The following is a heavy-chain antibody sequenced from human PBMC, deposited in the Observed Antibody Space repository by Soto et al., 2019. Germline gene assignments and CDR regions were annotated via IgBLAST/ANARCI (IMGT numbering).Heavy chain of an antibody. V-gene: IGHV1-18*01. CDR2: ISTYNGNS. J-gene: IGHJ5*02. CDR1: GYTFTNYG. D-gene: IGHD2-15*01. Sequence: QVQLVQSGAEVKKPGASVKVSCKASGYTFTNYGISWVRRAPGQGLEWMGWISTYNGNSNSAQKLQGRVTMTTVTSTSTAYIELRSLRSDDTAVYYCARNIVVVVAAAFDPWGQGTLVTVSS. CDR3: ARNIVVVVAAAFDP.